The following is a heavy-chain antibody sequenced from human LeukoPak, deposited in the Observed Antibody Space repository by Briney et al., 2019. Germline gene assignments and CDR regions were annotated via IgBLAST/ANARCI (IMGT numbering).Heavy chain of an antibody. CDR3: AKGPEYVWGSYPLFDP. CDR1: GFTFSSYG. Sequence: PGRSLRLSCAASGFTFSSYGMHWVRQAPGKGLEWVAVISYDGSNKYYADSVKGRFTISRDNSKNTLYLQMNSLRAEDTALYYCAKGPEYVWGSYPLFDPWGQGTLVTVSS. J-gene: IGHJ5*02. CDR2: ISYDGSNK. D-gene: IGHD3-16*02. V-gene: IGHV3-30*18.